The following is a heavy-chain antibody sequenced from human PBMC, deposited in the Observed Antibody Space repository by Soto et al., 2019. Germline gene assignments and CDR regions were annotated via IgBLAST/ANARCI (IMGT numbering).Heavy chain of an antibody. Sequence: TLSLTCTVSGGSISSGGYYWSWIRQHPGKGLEWIGYIYYSGSTYYNPSLKSRVTISVDTSKNQFSLKLSSVTAADTAVYYCARAGSRYDFPQRWDSSSWYLVYWGQGTLVTVSS. CDR1: GGSISSGGYY. CDR2: IYYSGST. V-gene: IGHV4-31*03. CDR3: ARAGSRYDFPQRWDSSSWYLVY. D-gene: IGHD6-13*01. J-gene: IGHJ4*02.